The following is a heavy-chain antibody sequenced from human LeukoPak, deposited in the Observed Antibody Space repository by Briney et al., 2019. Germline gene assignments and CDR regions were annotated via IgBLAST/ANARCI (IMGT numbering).Heavy chain of an antibody. V-gene: IGHV4-39*07. CDR3: ARGRYCSGGSCPYYFDY. CDR2: IYYSGST. J-gene: IGHJ4*02. Sequence: SETLSLTCTVSGGSISSSSYYWGWIRQPPGKGLEWIGSIYYSGSTYYNPSLKSRVTISVDTSKNQFSLKLSSVTAADTAVYYCARGRYCSGGSCPYYFDYWGQGTLVTVSS. CDR1: GGSISSSSYY. D-gene: IGHD2-15*01.